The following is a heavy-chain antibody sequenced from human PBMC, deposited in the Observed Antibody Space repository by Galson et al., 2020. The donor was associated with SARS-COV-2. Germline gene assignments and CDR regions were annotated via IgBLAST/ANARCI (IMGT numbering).Heavy chain of an antibody. J-gene: IGHJ6*03. D-gene: IGHD3-3*01. Sequence: SETLSLTCTVSGGSISSSSYYWGWIRQPPGKGLEWIGSIYYSGSTYYNPSLTSRVTISVDTSKNQFSLKLSSVTAADTAVYYCARRPLGDYYYMDVWGKGTTVTVSS. CDR3: ARRPLGDYYYMDV. CDR1: GGSISSSSYY. CDR2: IYYSGST. V-gene: IGHV4-39*01.